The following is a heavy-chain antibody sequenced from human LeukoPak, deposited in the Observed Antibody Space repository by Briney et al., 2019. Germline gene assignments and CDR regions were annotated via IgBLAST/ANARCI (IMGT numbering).Heavy chain of an antibody. J-gene: IGHJ6*03. CDR1: GFTVSSNY. D-gene: IGHD3-10*01. CDR3: ARDRRERGFREFHYYYYYMDV. Sequence: GGSLRLSCAASGFTVSSNYMSWVRQAPGKGLEWVSVIYSGGSTYYADSVKGRFTISRDNSKNTLYLQMNNLRAEDTAVYHCARDRRERGFREFHYYYYYMDVWGKGTTVTVSS. CDR2: IYSGGST. V-gene: IGHV3-53*01.